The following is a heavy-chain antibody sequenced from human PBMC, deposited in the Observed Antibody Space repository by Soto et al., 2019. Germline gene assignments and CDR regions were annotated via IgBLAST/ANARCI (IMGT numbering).Heavy chain of an antibody. Sequence: SVKGSCKASGGTFSSYAISWVRQAPGQGLEWMGGIIPIFGTANYAQKFQGRVTITADESTSTAYMELSSLRSEDTAVYYCAYNYYDSSGYQRDAFDIWGQGTMVTVSS. D-gene: IGHD3-22*01. CDR1: GGTFSSYA. CDR2: IIPIFGTA. CDR3: AYNYYDSSGYQRDAFDI. J-gene: IGHJ3*02. V-gene: IGHV1-69*13.